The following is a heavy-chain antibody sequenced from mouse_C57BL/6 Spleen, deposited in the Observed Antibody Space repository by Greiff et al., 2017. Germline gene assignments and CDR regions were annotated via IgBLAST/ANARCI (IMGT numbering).Heavy chain of an antibody. Sequence: VQLQQSGPELVKPGASVKISCKASGYSFTGYYMNWVKQSPEKSLEWIGEINPSTGGTTYNQKFKAKATLTVDKSSSTAYMQLKSLTSEDSAVYYCAAGYYGSAWFAYWGQGTLVTVSA. V-gene: IGHV1-42*01. J-gene: IGHJ3*01. CDR2: INPSTGGT. CDR1: GYSFTGYY. CDR3: AAGYYGSAWFAY. D-gene: IGHD1-1*01.